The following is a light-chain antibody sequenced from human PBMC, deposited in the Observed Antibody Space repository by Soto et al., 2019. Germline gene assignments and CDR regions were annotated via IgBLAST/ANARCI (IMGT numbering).Light chain of an antibody. CDR2: NNN. CDR3: ATWGDSLNGWV. Sequence: QSVLTQPPSASGTPGQRVTISCSGSSSNIGSSSVNWYQQLPGTAPKLLIYNNNQRPSGVSDRFSGSKSGTSASLAISGLQSEDEADYYCATWGDSLNGWVFGGGTKLTVL. V-gene: IGLV1-44*01. CDR1: SSNIGSSS. J-gene: IGLJ3*02.